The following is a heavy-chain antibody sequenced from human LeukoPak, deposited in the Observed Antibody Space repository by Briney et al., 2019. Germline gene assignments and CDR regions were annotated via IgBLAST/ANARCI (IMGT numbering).Heavy chain of an antibody. CDR3: AREVTPYY. D-gene: IGHD4-23*01. J-gene: IGHJ4*02. CDR2: IPYDGSDK. CDR1: GFTFSSYW. V-gene: IGHV3-7*01. Sequence: QPGGSLRLSCEASGFTFSSYWMSWVRQAPGKGLEWVTFIPYDGSDKYYADSVKGRFTISRDNAKNSLFLQMNSLRAEDTAVYYCAREVTPYYWGQGTLVTVSS.